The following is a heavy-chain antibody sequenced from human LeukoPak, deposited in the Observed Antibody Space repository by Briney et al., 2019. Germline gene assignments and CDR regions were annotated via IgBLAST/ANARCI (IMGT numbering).Heavy chain of an antibody. D-gene: IGHD3-16*01. CDR1: GFTFSNYW. Sequence: LAGGSLRLSCAASGFTFSNYWLNWVRQAPGKGLEWVANIKEDGSEKYYVDSVKGRFTISRDNAKNSLFLQMNGLRAEDTAVYYCARTLRGGGALDYWGQGTLVTVSS. CDR3: ARTLRGGGALDY. CDR2: IKEDGSEK. J-gene: IGHJ4*02. V-gene: IGHV3-7*03.